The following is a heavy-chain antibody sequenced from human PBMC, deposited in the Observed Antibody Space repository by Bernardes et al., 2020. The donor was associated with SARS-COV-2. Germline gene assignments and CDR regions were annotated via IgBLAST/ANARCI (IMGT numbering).Heavy chain of an antibody. CDR3: ARLALYGSGPDY. V-gene: IGHV5-10-1*01. J-gene: IGHJ4*02. D-gene: IGHD3-10*01. CDR1: GYSFTSHW. CDR2: IDPSDSYT. Sequence: GESLKISCKGSGYSFTSHWISWVRQMPGKGLEWMGRIDPSDSYTNYSPSFQAHVTLSVDKSISAAYLQWSSLKASDTAMYYCARLALYGSGPDYWGQGTLVTVSS.